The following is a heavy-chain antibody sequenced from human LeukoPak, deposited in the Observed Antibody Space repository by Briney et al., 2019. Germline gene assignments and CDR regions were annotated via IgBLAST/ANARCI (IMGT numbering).Heavy chain of an antibody. CDR1: GGSISSSSYY. V-gene: IGHV4-39*07. CDR3: ARVEAAAGTHIWFDP. Sequence: PSETLSLTCTVSGGSISSSSYYWGWIRQPTGKGLEWIGSIYYSGSTYYNPSLKSRVTISVDTSKNQFSLKLSSVTAADTAVYYCARVEAAAGTHIWFDPWGQGTLVTVSS. J-gene: IGHJ5*02. D-gene: IGHD6-13*01. CDR2: IYYSGST.